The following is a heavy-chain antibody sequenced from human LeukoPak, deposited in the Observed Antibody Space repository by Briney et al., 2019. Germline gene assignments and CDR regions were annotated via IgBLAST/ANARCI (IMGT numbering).Heavy chain of an antibody. Sequence: GGSLRLSCAASGFTFSSHSMNWVRQAPGKGLEWVSSISSSSSYIYYADSVKGRFTISRDNSKNTLYLQMNSLRAEDTAVYYCARDLNLSAARVTYWGQGTLVTVSS. CDR1: GFTFSSHS. J-gene: IGHJ4*02. D-gene: IGHD6-6*01. V-gene: IGHV3-21*01. CDR3: ARDLNLSAARVTY. CDR2: ISSSSSYI.